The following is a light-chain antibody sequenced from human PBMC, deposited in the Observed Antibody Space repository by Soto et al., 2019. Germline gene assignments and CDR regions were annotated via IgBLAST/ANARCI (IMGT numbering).Light chain of an antibody. CDR1: QSIGTN. CDR2: GTS. V-gene: IGKV3-15*01. J-gene: IGKJ5*01. Sequence: EIVMTQSPATLSVSPGERVTLSCRASQSIGTNLAWYQQRPGQAPRLLIYGTSTRGIAITGRFSGSGSGTEFTLTISSLQSEDSAVYYCQQYKDWPPITFGQGTRLEIK. CDR3: QQYKDWPPIT.